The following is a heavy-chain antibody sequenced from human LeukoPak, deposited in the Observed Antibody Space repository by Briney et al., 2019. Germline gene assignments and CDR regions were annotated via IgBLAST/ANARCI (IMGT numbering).Heavy chain of an antibody. J-gene: IGHJ2*01. CDR3: ARDSSSYWFFDL. CDR1: VFTFSSYE. V-gene: IGHV3-48*03. CDR2: ISSSGSTI. Sequence: VGSLRLSCAASVFTFSSYEINWVRQAPGKGLEWVSYISSSGSTIYYADSVKGRFTISRDNAKNSLFLQMNSLRAEDTAVYYCARDSSSYWFFDLWGRGTLVTVSS.